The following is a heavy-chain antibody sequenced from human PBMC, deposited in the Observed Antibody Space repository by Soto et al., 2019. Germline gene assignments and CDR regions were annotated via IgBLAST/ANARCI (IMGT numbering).Heavy chain of an antibody. CDR3: AREGVTPSYCYYSGMDV. CDR1: GGSISSYY. CDR2: ISYSGST. J-gene: IGHJ6*02. V-gene: IGHV4-59*01. Sequence: QVQLQESGPGLVKPSETLSLTCTVSGGSISSYYCSWIRQPPGKGLEWIGYISYSGSTNYNSSLKSRVTISVDTSKNQFSLKLSSVTAADTAVYYCAREGVTPSYCYYSGMDVWGQGTTVTVSS. D-gene: IGHD5-18*01.